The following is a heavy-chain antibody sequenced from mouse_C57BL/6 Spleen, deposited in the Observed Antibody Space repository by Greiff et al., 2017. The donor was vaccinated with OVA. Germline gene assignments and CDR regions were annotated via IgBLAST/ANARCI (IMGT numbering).Heavy chain of an antibody. CDR3: ARRGATVVAPDYFDY. J-gene: IGHJ2*01. D-gene: IGHD1-1*01. CDR1: GYTFTSYW. V-gene: IGHV1-69*01. CDR2: IDPSDSYT. Sequence: QVQLQQSGAELVMPGASVKLSCKASGYTFTSYWMHWVKQRPGQGLEWIGEIDPSDSYTNYNQKFKGKSTLTVDKSSSTAYMQLSSLTSEDSAVYYCARRGATVVAPDYFDYWGQGTTLTVSS.